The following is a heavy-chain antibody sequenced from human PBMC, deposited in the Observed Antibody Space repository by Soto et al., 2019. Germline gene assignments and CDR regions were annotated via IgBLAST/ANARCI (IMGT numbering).Heavy chain of an antibody. CDR2: MNPNSGNT. V-gene: IGHV1-8*01. CDR1: GYTFTSYD. CDR3: ASVTYYYYGMDV. D-gene: IGHD3-10*01. Sequence: QVQLVQSGAEVKKPGASVKVSCKASGYTFTSYDINWVRQATGQGLEWMGWMNPNSGNTGYAQKFQGRVTMTRNTYISTAYMELSSMRSEDTAVYYCASVTYYYYGMDVWGQGTTVTVSS. J-gene: IGHJ6*02.